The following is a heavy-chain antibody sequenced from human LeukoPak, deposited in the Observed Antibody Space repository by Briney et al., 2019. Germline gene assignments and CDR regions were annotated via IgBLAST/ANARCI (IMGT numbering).Heavy chain of an antibody. CDR2: ISWDGGST. D-gene: IGHD6-6*01. V-gene: IGHV3-43D*03. CDR1: GFTFDDYA. Sequence: GGSLRLSCAASGFTFDDYAMHWVRQAPGKGLEWVSLISWDGGSTYYADSVKGRFTISRDNSKNSLYLQMNSLRAEDTALYYCAKDKGEWYSSSSENYFDYWGQGTLVTVSS. CDR3: AKDKGEWYSSSSENYFDY. J-gene: IGHJ4*02.